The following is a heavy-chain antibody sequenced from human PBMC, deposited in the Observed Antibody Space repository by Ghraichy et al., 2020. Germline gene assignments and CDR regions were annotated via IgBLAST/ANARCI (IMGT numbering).Heavy chain of an antibody. Sequence: SETLSLTCAVYGGSFSGYYWIWIRQPPGKGLEWIGEINHSGSTNYNPSLKSRVSISVDTSKNQFSLKLSSVTAADTAVYYCASSPLVRGVIHAFDIWGQGTMVTVSS. CDR3: ASSPLVRGVIHAFDI. J-gene: IGHJ3*02. CDR2: INHSGST. CDR1: GGSFSGYY. D-gene: IGHD3-10*01. V-gene: IGHV4-34*01.